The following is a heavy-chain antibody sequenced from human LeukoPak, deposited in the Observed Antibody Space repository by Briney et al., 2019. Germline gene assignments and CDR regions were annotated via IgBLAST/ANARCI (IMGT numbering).Heavy chain of an antibody. CDR3: AKAGTSSYCSSTSCPSGYYYYYYMDV. CDR1: GGSISSYY. V-gene: IGHV3-9*01. Sequence: LSLTCSVSGGSISSYYWSWIRQPPGKGLEGVSGISWNSGSIDYADSVKGRFTISRDNAKNSLYLQMNSLRADDTALYYCAKAGTSSYCSSTSCPSGYYYYYYMDVWGKGTTVTISS. D-gene: IGHD2-2*01. CDR2: ISWNSGSI. J-gene: IGHJ6*03.